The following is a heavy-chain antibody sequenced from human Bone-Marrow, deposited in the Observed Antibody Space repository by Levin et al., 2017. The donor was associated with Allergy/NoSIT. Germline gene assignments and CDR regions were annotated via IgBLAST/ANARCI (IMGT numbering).Heavy chain of an antibody. Sequence: KTSETLSLTCTVSGGSINTAAHSWTWIRQPPGKGLEWIGYIYHSGSTFYNPSLTSRVTMSIDASKNQFSLNLISVTAADTAVYYCVRESRGSHWYFDLWGRGALVTVSS. J-gene: IGHJ2*01. CDR1: GGSINTAAHS. V-gene: IGHV4-30-2*01. CDR2: IYHSGST. CDR3: VRESRGSHWYFDL. D-gene: IGHD5-24*01.